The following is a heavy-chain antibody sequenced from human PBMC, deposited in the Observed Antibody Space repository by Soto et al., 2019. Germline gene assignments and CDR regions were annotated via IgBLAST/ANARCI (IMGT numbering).Heavy chain of an antibody. V-gene: IGHV3-73*01. J-gene: IGHJ6*02. CDR2: IRSKANSYAT. CDR3: TRRMGGYDQLRYYYYGMDV. Sequence: GGSLRLSCAASGFTFSGSAMHWVRQASGKGLEWVGRIRSKANSYATAYAASVKGRFTISRDDSKNTAYLQMNSLKTEDTAVYYCTRRMGGYDQLRYYYYGMDVWGQGTTVTVSS. CDR1: GFTFSGSA. D-gene: IGHD5-12*01.